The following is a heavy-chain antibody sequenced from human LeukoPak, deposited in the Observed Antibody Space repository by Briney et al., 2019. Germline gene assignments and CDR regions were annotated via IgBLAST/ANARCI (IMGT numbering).Heavy chain of an antibody. CDR3: ARDHPYEYYGMDV. CDR2: ISYDGSNK. Sequence: GGSLRLSCAASGFTFSSCGMHWVRQAPGKGLEWVAVISYDGSNKYYADSVKGRFTISRDNSKNTLYLQMNSLRAEDTAVYYCARDHPYEYYGMDVWGQGTTVTVSS. D-gene: IGHD2-21*01. CDR1: GFTFSSCG. V-gene: IGHV3-30*03. J-gene: IGHJ6*02.